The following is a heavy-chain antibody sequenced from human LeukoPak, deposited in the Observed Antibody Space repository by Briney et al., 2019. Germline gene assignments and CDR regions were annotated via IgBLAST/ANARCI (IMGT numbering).Heavy chain of an antibody. Sequence: PGGSLRLSCAASGFTFSSYGMHWVRQAPGKGLEWVAFIRYDGSNEYYADSVKGRFTISRDNSKNTLYLQMNSLRAEDTAVYYCAKGLGDSSGYLNWFDPWGQGTLVTVSS. D-gene: IGHD3-22*01. CDR1: GFTFSSYG. CDR3: AKGLGDSSGYLNWFDP. J-gene: IGHJ5*02. V-gene: IGHV3-30*02. CDR2: IRYDGSNE.